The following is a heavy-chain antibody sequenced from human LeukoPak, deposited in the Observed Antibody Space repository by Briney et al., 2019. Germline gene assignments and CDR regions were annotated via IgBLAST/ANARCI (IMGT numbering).Heavy chain of an antibody. CDR1: GFTFSDYY. D-gene: IGHD3-3*01. CDR3: ARQLYDFWSGYYHQGNWFDP. V-gene: IGHV3-11*01. CDR2: ISSSGSTI. Sequence: GGSLRLTCAASGFTFSDYYMSWIRQAPGKGLEWVSYISSSGSTIYYADFVKGRFTISRDNAKNSLYLQMNSLRAEDTAVYYCARQLYDFWSGYYHQGNWFDPWGQGTLVTVSS. J-gene: IGHJ5*02.